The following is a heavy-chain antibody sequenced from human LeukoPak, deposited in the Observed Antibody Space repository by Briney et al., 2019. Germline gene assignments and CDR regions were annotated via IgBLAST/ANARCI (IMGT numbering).Heavy chain of an antibody. CDR1: GGTFSSYA. V-gene: IGHV1-69*13. D-gene: IGHD3-3*01. CDR3: ARGTFYYDFWSGYRTAGNYYMDV. J-gene: IGHJ6*03. Sequence: SVKVSCKASGGTFSSYAISRVRQAPGQGLEWMGGIIPIFGTTNYAQKFQGRVTITADESTSTAYMELSSLRSEDTAVYYCARGTFYYDFWSGYRTAGNYYMDVWGKGTTVTVSS. CDR2: IIPIFGTT.